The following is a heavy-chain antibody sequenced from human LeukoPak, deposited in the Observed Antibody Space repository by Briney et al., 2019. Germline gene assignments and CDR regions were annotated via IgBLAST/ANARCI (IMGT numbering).Heavy chain of an antibody. Sequence: PGGSLRLSCAASGFTFSSYWMSWVRQAPGKGLEWVASIKQDGSEKYYVDSVKGRFTISRDNAKNSLYLQMSSLTAEDTAVYYRARSRGFFDYWGQGTLVAASS. J-gene: IGHJ4*02. CDR2: IKQDGSEK. V-gene: IGHV3-7*01. CDR1: GFTFSSYW. CDR3: ARSRGFFDY.